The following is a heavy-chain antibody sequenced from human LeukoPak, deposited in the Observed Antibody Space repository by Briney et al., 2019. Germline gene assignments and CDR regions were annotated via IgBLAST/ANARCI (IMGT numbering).Heavy chain of an antibody. Sequence: SSVKVSCKASGGTFSSYTISWVRQAPGQGLEWMGRIIPILGIANYAQKFQGRVTITADKSTSTAYMELSSLRSEDTAVYYCAGGGYYYDSSGYYWFDPWGQGTLVTVSS. J-gene: IGHJ5*02. CDR2: IIPILGIA. CDR1: GGTFSSYT. CDR3: AGGGYYYDSSGYYWFDP. V-gene: IGHV1-69*02. D-gene: IGHD3-22*01.